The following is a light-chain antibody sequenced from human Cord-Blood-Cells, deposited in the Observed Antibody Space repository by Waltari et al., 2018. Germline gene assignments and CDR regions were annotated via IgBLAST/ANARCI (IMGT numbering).Light chain of an antibody. V-gene: IGLV3-25*02. CDR3: QSADSSGTWV. CDR2: KDS. J-gene: IGLJ3*02. CDR1: ALPKQY. Sequence: SYELTQPPSVSVSPGQTARITCSGNALPKQYAYWYQQEPGQAPVLVIYKDSERPSGIPERFSGSSSGRTGTLTISGAEAEDEADYYCQSADSSGTWVFGGGTKLTVL.